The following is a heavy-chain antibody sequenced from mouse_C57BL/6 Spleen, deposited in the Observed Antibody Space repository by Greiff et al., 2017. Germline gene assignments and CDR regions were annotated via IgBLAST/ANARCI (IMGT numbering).Heavy chain of an antibody. Sequence: QVQLKESGPGLVQPSQSLSITCTVSGFSLTSYGVHWVRQSPGKGLEWLGVIWRGGSTDYNAAFMSRLSITKDNSKSQVFFKMNSLQADDTAIYYCAKAATMVTTGAMDYWGQGTSVTVSS. J-gene: IGHJ4*01. CDR2: IWRGGST. D-gene: IGHD2-2*01. CDR3: AKAATMVTTGAMDY. CDR1: GFSLTSYG. V-gene: IGHV2-5*01.